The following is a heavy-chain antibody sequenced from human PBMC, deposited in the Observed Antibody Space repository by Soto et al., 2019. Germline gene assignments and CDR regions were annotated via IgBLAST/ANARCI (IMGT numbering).Heavy chain of an antibody. CDR3: ARGSTLLTGTNAHFAH. V-gene: IGHV1-69*01. J-gene: IGHJ4*02. Sequence: QVQLVQSGAQVKKPGSSVKVSCTASGGTFGRYTISWVRQAPGQGLEWMGGILPVLGNANVAQKFQDRVTVTEDESTITAYMELSSLRSGDTAVYYCARGSTLLTGTNAHFAHWGQGILVTVSS. CDR2: ILPVLGNA. CDR1: GGTFGRYT. D-gene: IGHD3-10*01.